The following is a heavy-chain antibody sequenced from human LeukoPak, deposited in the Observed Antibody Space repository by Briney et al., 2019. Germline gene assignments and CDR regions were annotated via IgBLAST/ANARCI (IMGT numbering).Heavy chain of an antibody. CDR3: ARVKGSGWQRSYYYYYYGMDV. J-gene: IGHJ6*02. Sequence: PGGSLRLSCAASGFTFSSYDMHWVRQATGKGLEWVSAIGTAGDTYYPGSVKGRFTVSRENAKNSLYLQMNSLRAEDTAVYYCARVKGSGWQRSYYYYYYGMDVWGQGTTVTVSS. CDR1: GFTFSSYD. CDR2: IGTAGDT. V-gene: IGHV3-13*01. D-gene: IGHD6-19*01.